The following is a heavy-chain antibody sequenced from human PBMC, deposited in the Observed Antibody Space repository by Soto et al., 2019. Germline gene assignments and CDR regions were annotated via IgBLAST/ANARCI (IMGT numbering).Heavy chain of an antibody. V-gene: IGHV3-33*01. CDR3: ARDPSKKGDYIDY. J-gene: IGHJ4*02. Sequence: VQLVESGGGVVQPGRSLRLSCAASGFTFSSYGMHWVRQAPGKGLEWVAVIWYDGSNKYYADSVKGRFTISRDNSKNTLYLQMNSLRAEDTAVYYCARDPSKKGDYIDYWGQGTLVTVSS. CDR2: IWYDGSNK. CDR1: GFTFSSYG.